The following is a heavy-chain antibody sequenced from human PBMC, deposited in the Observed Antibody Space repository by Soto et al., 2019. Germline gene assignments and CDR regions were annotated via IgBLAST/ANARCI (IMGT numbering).Heavy chain of an antibody. D-gene: IGHD3-10*01. V-gene: IGHV4-59*08. CDR1: GGSISPYY. J-gene: IGHJ4*02. CDR2: TYYSGYT. Sequence: QVQLQESGPGRVKPSETLSLTCTASGGSISPYYWSWIRQPPGEGMEWLGYTYYSGYTNYNPSLNSRLTISVDTSKNQFSLRLSSGTAADTAVYFCARLIRDASGSYRLDYWGRGTLVTVSS. CDR3: ARLIRDASGSYRLDY.